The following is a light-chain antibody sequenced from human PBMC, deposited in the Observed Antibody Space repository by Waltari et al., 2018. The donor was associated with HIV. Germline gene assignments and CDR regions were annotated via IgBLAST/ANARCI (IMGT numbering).Light chain of an antibody. CDR2: GNS. CDR1: SSNIGAGYD. Sequence: QSVLTQPPSVSRAPGQRVTISCTGSSSNIGAGYDVHWYQQLPGTAPNLLIYGNSNRPSGVPDRFSGSKSGTSASLAITGLQAEDEADYYCQSYDSSLSAWVFGGGTRLTVL. V-gene: IGLV1-40*01. CDR3: QSYDSSLSAWV. J-gene: IGLJ3*02.